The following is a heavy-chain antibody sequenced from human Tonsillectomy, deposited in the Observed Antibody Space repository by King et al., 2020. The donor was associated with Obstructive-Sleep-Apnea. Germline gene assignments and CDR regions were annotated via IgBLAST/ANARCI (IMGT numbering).Heavy chain of an antibody. CDR1: GFTFSAYN. D-gene: IGHD5-12*01. CDR3: ARVAVGTNWFDP. CDR2: ISYDGGNE. J-gene: IGHJ5*02. Sequence: VQLVESGGGVVQPGKSLRLSCAASGFTFSAYNMHWVRQPPGKGLEWVSFISYDGGNETYADSVKGRFTISRDNSKNTMYLQVNSLRSDDTAVYYCARVAVGTNWFDPWGQGTLVTVSS. V-gene: IGHV3-30*14.